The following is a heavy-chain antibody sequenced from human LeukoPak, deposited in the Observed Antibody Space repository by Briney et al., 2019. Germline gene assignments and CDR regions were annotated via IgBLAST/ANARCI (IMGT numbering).Heavy chain of an antibody. J-gene: IGHJ4*02. CDR1: GGSISSYY. CDR3: ARDGGY. CDR2: IYYSGST. D-gene: IGHD3-16*01. Sequence: SETLSLTCTVSGGSISSYYWSWIRQPPGKGLEWIGYIYYSGSTNYNPSLKSRVTISVDTSKNQSSLKLSSVTAADTAVYYCARDGGYWGQGTLVTVSS. V-gene: IGHV4-59*01.